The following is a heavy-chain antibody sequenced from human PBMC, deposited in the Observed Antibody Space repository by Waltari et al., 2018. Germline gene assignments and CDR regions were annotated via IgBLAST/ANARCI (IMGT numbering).Heavy chain of an antibody. V-gene: IGHV1-69*14. CDR3: ARWMIIEGWFDP. Sequence: QVQLVQSGAEVTKPGSSVKVSCKASGGTFRSYAISWVRQAPGQGLEWMGGVIPIFGTANDAQKFQGRVTITADKSTSTAYMELSSLRAEDTAVYYCARWMIIEGWFDPWGQGTLVTVSS. CDR2: VIPIFGTA. CDR1: GGTFRSYA. J-gene: IGHJ5*02. D-gene: IGHD3-22*01.